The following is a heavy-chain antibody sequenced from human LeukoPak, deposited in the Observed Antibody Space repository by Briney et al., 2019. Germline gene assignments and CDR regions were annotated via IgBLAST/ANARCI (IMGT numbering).Heavy chain of an antibody. CDR1: GFTISNFR. CDR2: ITRDGSST. V-gene: IGHV3-74*03. D-gene: IGHD3-16*01. J-gene: IGHJ6*04. Sequence: GGSLRLYCAASGFTISNFRMDWVPQGQGKGLVWVSRITRDGSSTTYAVSGKGSITTYRASAKNTLYLRMDSLRDDDTAGNYCAREPGYESGSPFWGGMDVWGNGTTVTVSS. CDR3: AREPGYESGSPFWGGMDV.